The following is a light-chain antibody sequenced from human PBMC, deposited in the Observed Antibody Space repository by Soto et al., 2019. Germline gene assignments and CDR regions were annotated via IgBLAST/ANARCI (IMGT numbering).Light chain of an antibody. CDR3: QQLNSYIT. Sequence: DIQLTQSPSFLSASVGDRVTITCRASQGISSYLAWYQQKTGKAPKLLIYAASTLQSAVPSRFSGSGSGTEFTITISSLQPEDFATSYCQQLNSYITFGEGTRLEIK. V-gene: IGKV1-9*01. CDR1: QGISSY. J-gene: IGKJ5*01. CDR2: AAS.